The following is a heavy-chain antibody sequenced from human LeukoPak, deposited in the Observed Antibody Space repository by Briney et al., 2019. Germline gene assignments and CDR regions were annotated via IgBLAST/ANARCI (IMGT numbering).Heavy chain of an antibody. Sequence: GASVKVSCRASGYTFTGYYMHWVRQSPGQGLEWMGWINPNSGGTNYAQKFQGRVTVTRDTSISTASMELSRLRSDDTAVYYCARAHHYDFWSAYDAFDIWGQGTMVTVSS. D-gene: IGHD3-3*01. CDR3: ARAHHYDFWSAYDAFDI. J-gene: IGHJ3*02. CDR2: INPNSGGT. CDR1: GYTFTGYY. V-gene: IGHV1-2*02.